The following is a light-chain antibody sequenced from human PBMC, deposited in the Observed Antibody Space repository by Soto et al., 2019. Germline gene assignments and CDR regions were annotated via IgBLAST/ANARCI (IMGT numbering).Light chain of an antibody. CDR1: QSVKIN. V-gene: IGKV3-15*01. CDR2: GAF. J-gene: IGKJ5*01. CDR3: QQYNNWPPIT. Sequence: EIVMTQSPATLSVSPGERATLSCRASQSVKINLAWYQQKPGQAPRLLIYGAFTRATGIPARFSGSGSGTEFTLNISNLQYEDFAVYYCQQYNNWPPITFGQGTRVEIK.